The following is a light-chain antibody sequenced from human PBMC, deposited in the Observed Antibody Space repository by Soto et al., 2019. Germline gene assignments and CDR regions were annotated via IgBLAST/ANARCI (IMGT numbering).Light chain of an antibody. CDR2: DVS. CDR3: QQRSDWPIT. Sequence: EIVMTQSPVTLSVSPGERATLSCRASQNISRSLAWYQQKPGQGPSLLIYDVSTRATGIPARFSGSGSGTDFTLTISSLEPEDFAVYSCQQRSDWPITFGQGTRLEIK. J-gene: IGKJ5*01. V-gene: IGKV3-11*01. CDR1: QNISRS.